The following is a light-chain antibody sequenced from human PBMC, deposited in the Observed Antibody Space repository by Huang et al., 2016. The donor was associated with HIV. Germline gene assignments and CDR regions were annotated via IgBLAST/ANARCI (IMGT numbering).Light chain of an antibody. CDR2: WAS. V-gene: IGKV4-1*01. J-gene: IGKJ1*01. CDR1: QSVYFSSNGKNY. Sequence: DIVLTQSPDSLAVSMGERATIICRSSQSVYFSSNGKNYLGWLQQKPGQAPRLLIYWASAREAGVPDRFTGSGSGTDFTLTISTLEAEDAAVYYCQQYYSIPQTFGQGTKVEI. CDR3: QQYYSIPQT.